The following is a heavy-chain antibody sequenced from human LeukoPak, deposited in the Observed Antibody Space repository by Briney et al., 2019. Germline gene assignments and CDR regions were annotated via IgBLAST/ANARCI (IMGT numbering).Heavy chain of an antibody. J-gene: IGHJ4*02. CDR3: ARDREAPDGYSSGWAFDY. CDR2: INHSGST. CDR1: GGSISSGGYY. Sequence: SETLSLTCTVSGGSISSGGYYWSWIRQPPGKGLEWIGEINHSGSTSYNPSLKSRVTISVDTSKNQFSLKLSSVTAADTAVYYCARDREAPDGYSSGWAFDYWGQGTLVTVSS. V-gene: IGHV4-39*07. D-gene: IGHD6-19*01.